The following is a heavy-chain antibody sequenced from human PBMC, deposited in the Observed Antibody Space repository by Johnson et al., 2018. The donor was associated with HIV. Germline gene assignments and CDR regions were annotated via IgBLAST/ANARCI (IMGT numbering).Heavy chain of an antibody. V-gene: IGHV3-33*01. D-gene: IGHD3-9*01. J-gene: IGHJ3*02. CDR3: ARELYDILTGSPGAFDI. CDR1: GFTFSSYG. CDR2: IWYDGSNK. Sequence: QVQLVESGGGVVQPGRSLRLSCAASGFTFSSYGMHWVRQAPGKGLEWVALIWYDGSNKYYADSVKGRFTISRDNAKNSLYLKMNSLRAEDTAVYYCARELYDILTGSPGAFDIWGQGTMVTVSS.